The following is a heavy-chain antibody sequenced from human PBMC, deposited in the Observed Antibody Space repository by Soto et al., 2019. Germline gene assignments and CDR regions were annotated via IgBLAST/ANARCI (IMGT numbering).Heavy chain of an antibody. CDR2: IYYNGFS. V-gene: IGHV4-39*01. CDR1: GGSISSRNYY. Sequence: SETLSLTCTVSGGSISSRNYYWGWVRQPPGKGLEWIGSIYYNGFSYYNPSLKTRVTISVDTSKNHFSLKVRSVTATDTAVYYCARQSDFDYWGQGALVTVSS. J-gene: IGHJ4*02. CDR3: ARQSDFDY.